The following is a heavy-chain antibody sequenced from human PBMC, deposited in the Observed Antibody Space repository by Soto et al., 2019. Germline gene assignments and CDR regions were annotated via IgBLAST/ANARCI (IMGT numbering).Heavy chain of an antibody. CDR1: GYTFTSNY. CDR2: INPSGGGA. J-gene: IGHJ4*02. V-gene: IGHV1-46*01. CDR3: ARAISVQHRHYFDY. D-gene: IGHD3-10*01. Sequence: ASVKVSCKASGYTFTSNYIDWVRQAPGKGLEWMGIINPSGGGASNAQKFQGRVTMTRDTSTSTVYMELRSLRSEDTAVYYCARAISVQHRHYFDYWGQGTLVTVSS.